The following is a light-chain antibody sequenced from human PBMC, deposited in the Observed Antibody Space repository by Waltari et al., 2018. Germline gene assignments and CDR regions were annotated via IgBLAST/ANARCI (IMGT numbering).Light chain of an antibody. V-gene: IGLV6-57*04. Sequence: NFVLAQPHSMSESPGKTITISCTRSSGSIGNYYVQWYQKRPGSAPTTLIYNDDQRPSWVPDRFSGSSDVSSNSASLTISGLRTEDEADYYCQSYDNTNFVAFGGGTKVTVL. CDR2: NDD. CDR1: SGSIGNYY. J-gene: IGLJ2*01. CDR3: QSYDNTNFVA.